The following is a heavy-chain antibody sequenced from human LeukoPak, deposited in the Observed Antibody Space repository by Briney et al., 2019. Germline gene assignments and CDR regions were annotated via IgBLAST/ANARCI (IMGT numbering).Heavy chain of an antibody. J-gene: IGHJ4*02. V-gene: IGHV4-38-2*02. Sequence: SETLSLTCTVSGYSISSGYYWGWIRQPPGKGLEWIGSIYHSGSTYYNPSLKSRVTISVDTSKNQFSLKLSSVTAAGTAVYYCARDNIGVVTAIRSVYFDYWGQGTLVTVSS. D-gene: IGHD2-21*02. CDR3: ARDNIGVVTAIRSVYFDY. CDR1: GYSISSGYY. CDR2: IYHSGST.